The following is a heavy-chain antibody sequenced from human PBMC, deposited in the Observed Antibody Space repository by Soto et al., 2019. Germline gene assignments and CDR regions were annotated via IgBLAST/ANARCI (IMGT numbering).Heavy chain of an antibody. J-gene: IGHJ3*02. CDR1: GFTFSSYA. CDR2: ISGSGAST. D-gene: IGHD2-2*01. V-gene: IGHV3-23*01. Sequence: GGSLRLSCAASGFTFSSYAMSWVRQAPGKGLEWVSAISGSGASTYYADSVKGRFTIARANSKNNLYLQMNSLRAEDIAVYTSEKGQLLWLFAFDIWGQGTLVTVSS. CDR3: EKGQLLWLFAFDI.